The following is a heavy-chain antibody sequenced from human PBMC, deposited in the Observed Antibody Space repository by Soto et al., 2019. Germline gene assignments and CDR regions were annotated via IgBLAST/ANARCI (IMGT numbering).Heavy chain of an antibody. D-gene: IGHD1-1*01. V-gene: IGHV3-7*04. Sequence: WGSLRLSCLPSGFTYNNYCRSWVRQASGRGLEWGAQIKGGGADKYSASSVKGRFTISRDNPKNSLFLQMNSLTVEDTAQYYCVRDAPYNGNDLHDYGMDVWGQGTTVTVSS. CDR3: VRDAPYNGNDLHDYGMDV. J-gene: IGHJ6*02. CDR2: IKGGGADK. CDR1: GFTYNNYC.